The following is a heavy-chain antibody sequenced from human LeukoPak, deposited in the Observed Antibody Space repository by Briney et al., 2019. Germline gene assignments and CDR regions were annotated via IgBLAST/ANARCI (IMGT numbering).Heavy chain of an antibody. CDR3: ARQREDSSGWSPFDY. Sequence: GESLKISCKGSGYSFTSYWIGWVRQMPGKGLEWMGIIYPGDSDTRYSPSFQGQVTISADKSISTAYLQWSSLKASDTAMYYCARQREDSSGWSPFDYWGQGTLVTVSS. CDR2: IYPGDSDT. J-gene: IGHJ4*02. D-gene: IGHD6-19*01. CDR1: GYSFTSYW. V-gene: IGHV5-51*01.